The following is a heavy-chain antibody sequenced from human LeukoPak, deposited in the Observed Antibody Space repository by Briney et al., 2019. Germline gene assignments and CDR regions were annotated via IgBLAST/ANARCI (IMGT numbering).Heavy chain of an antibody. D-gene: IGHD3-22*01. CDR1: GGSFSGYY. CDR2: INHSGST. Sequence: SETLSLTCAVYGGSFSGYYWSWIRQPPGKGLGWIGEINHSGSTNYNPSLKSRVTISVDASKNQFSLKLSSVTAADTAVYYCARSYDSSDACDIWGQGTMVTVSS. J-gene: IGHJ3*02. V-gene: IGHV4-34*01. CDR3: ARSYDSSDACDI.